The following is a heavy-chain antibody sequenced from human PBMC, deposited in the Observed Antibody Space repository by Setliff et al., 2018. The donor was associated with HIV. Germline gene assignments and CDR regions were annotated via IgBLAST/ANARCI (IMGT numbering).Heavy chain of an antibody. D-gene: IGHD5-12*01. CDR2: VNRDGSST. J-gene: IGHJ4*02. CDR1: GFTFSGYW. Sequence: GGSLRLSCAASGFTFSGYWMHWVRQAPGKGLVWVSRVNRDGSSTTYADSVKDRFTISRDNAKNTLYLQMNSLRAEDTGVYYCHSGYDTEEQSYFDYWGQGALVTVSS. CDR3: HSGYDTEEQSYFDY. V-gene: IGHV3-74*01.